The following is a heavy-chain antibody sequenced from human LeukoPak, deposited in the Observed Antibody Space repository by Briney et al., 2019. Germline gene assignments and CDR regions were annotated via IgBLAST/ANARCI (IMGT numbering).Heavy chain of an antibody. V-gene: IGHV4-34*01. Sequence: PSETLSLTCAVYGGSFSGYYWSWIRQPPGKGLEWIGSIYYSGSTCYNPSLKSRVTISVDTSKNQFSLKLSSVTAADTAVYYCARGPGYFDYWGQGTLVTVSS. CDR1: GGSFSGYY. CDR2: IYYSGST. CDR3: ARGPGYFDY. D-gene: IGHD3-10*01. J-gene: IGHJ4*02.